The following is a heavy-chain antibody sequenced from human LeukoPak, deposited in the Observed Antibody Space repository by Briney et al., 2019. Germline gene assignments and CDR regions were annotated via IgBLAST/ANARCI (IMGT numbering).Heavy chain of an antibody. Sequence: GGSLRLSCAASGFTVSSNYMSWVRQAPGKGLEWVSAISGSGGSTYYADSVKGRFTISRDNSKNTLYLQMNSLRAEDTAVYYCVRDDDRPDNGLDYWGQGTLVTVSS. V-gene: IGHV3-23*01. J-gene: IGHJ4*02. CDR1: GFTVSSNY. CDR2: ISGSGGST. D-gene: IGHD3-22*01. CDR3: VRDDDRPDNGLDY.